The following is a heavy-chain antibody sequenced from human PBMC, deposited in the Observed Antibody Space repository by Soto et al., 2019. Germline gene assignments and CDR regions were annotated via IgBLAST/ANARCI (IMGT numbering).Heavy chain of an antibody. V-gene: IGHV3-23*01. J-gene: IGHJ6*02. CDR3: AKGTTASYYYYYAMDV. D-gene: IGHD2-21*02. CDR2: ISGAGGTT. CDR1: GFTFSIHA. Sequence: GGSLRLSCAASGFTFSIHAMNWVRHAPGKGLQWVSAISGAGGTTYYADSVKGRFTISRDNSKNTLYLQMNSLRAEDTALYYCAKGTTASYYYYYAMDVWGQGTTVTVSS.